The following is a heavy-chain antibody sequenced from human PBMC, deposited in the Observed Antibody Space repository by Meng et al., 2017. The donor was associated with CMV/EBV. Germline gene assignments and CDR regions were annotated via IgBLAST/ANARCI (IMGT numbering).Heavy chain of an antibody. V-gene: IGHV3-43*01. CDR1: GFTFDDYT. Sequence: GESLKISCAASGFTFDDYTMHWVRQAPGKGLEWVSLISWDGGSTYYADSVKGRVTISRDNSKNSLYLQMNSLRTEDTALYYCAKDMGDYYYYGMDVWGQGTTVTVSS. J-gene: IGHJ6*02. CDR3: AKDMGDYYYYGMDV. CDR2: ISWDGGST.